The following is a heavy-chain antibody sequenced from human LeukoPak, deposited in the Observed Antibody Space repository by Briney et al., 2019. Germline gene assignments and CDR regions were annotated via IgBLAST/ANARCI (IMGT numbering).Heavy chain of an antibody. CDR1: GYTFTNYN. V-gene: IGHV1-8*02. J-gene: IGHJ4*02. CDR2: MHPNSGNT. D-gene: IGHD3-10*01. Sequence: ASVKVSCKASGYTFTNYNMHWVRQAPGQGLEWMTWMHPNSGNTGYAQKFQGRVTMTRNTSISTAYMELSSLRSEDTAVYYCARGGGNTATMVSWGQGTLVTVSS. CDR3: ARGGGNTATMVS.